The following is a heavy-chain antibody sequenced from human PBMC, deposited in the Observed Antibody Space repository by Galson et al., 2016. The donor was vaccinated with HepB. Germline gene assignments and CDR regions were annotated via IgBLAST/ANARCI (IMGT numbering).Heavy chain of an antibody. CDR2: ISGSGGST. Sequence: SPRLSCGASGFTLSSYAMSWVRQAPGKGPEWVSAISGSGGSTYYADSMKGRFTISRDNSKNTLYLQMNSLRAEDTAVYYCAKGDYSNYPVSFDYWGQGTLVTVSS. D-gene: IGHD4-11*01. CDR3: AKGDYSNYPVSFDY. J-gene: IGHJ4*02. V-gene: IGHV3-23*01. CDR1: GFTLSSYA.